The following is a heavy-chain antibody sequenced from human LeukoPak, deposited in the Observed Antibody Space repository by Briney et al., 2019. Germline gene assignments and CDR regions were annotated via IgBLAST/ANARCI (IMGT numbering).Heavy chain of an antibody. CDR1: GFPFSSYE. V-gene: IGHV3-48*03. CDR3: ARGNLLPAQTDRGTYYETLDY. CDR2: ICSCGSTI. D-gene: IGHD1-26*01. J-gene: IGHJ4*01. Sequence: GGSLRLSCAASGFPFSSYEKNWVRQAPGKGLGWVSYICSCGSTIYYADPVQGRFPISRENAKNSLYLQMNRLRAGDKAVYYCARGNLLPAQTDRGTYYETLDYWGQEPWSPSPQ.